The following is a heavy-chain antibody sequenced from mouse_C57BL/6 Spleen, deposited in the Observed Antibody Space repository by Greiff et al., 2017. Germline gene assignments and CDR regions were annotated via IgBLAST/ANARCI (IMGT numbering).Heavy chain of an antibody. CDR1: GFTFSSYG. V-gene: IGHV5-6*01. CDR2: ISSGGSYT. Sequence: VQLVESGGDLVKPGGSLKLSCAASGFTFSSYGMSWVRQTPDKRLEWVATISSGGSYTYYPDSVKGRFTISRDNAKNTLYLQMSSLKSEDTAMYYCARRSITTVVALDYWGQGTTLTVSS. D-gene: IGHD1-1*01. CDR3: ARRSITTVVALDY. J-gene: IGHJ2*01.